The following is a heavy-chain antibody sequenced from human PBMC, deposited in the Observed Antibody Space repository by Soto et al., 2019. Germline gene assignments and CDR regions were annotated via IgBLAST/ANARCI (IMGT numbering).Heavy chain of an antibody. CDR2: IYPGDSDT. Sequence: PGESLKISCKGSGYSFTSYWIGWVRQMPGKGLEWMGIIYPGDSDTRYSPSFQGQVTISADKSISTAYLQWSSLKASDTAMYYCAGTQLDYYDSSGYYWFDPWGQGTLVTVSS. J-gene: IGHJ5*02. V-gene: IGHV5-51*01. CDR1: GYSFTSYW. D-gene: IGHD3-22*01. CDR3: AGTQLDYYDSSGYYWFDP.